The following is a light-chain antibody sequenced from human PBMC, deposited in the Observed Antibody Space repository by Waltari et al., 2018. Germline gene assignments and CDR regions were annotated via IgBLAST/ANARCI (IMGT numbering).Light chain of an antibody. Sequence: IQMTQSPSSLSASVGDRVTISCRASQSISFSLNWDQQKLGQAPRRLIYCASSLQFGVPSKFSGSGSGTDFTLTISGLQPDDIATYYCQQSYTTPLTFGGGTKVEIK. V-gene: IGKV1-39*01. CDR2: CAS. CDR1: QSISFS. CDR3: QQSYTTPLT. J-gene: IGKJ4*01.